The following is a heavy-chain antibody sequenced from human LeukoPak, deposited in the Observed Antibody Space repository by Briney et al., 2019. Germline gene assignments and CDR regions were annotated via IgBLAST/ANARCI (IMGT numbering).Heavy chain of an antibody. D-gene: IGHD3-22*01. CDR3: AKALHYYDSSGYYLYYFDY. J-gene: IGHJ4*02. Sequence: GGSLRLSCAGSGFTFAGFGMTWVRQPPGKGLEWVSTISDNGGSEYYADSVKGRFTISRDNSKNTLYLQMNSLRAEDTAVYYCAKALHYYDSSGYYLYYFDYWGQGTLVTVSS. CDR2: ISDNGGSE. CDR1: GFTFAGFG. V-gene: IGHV3-23*01.